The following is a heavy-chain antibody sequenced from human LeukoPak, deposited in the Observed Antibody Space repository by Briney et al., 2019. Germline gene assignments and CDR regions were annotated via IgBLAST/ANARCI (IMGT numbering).Heavy chain of an antibody. CDR3: AEVYQLYYYDSSGPIDY. CDR2: ISGSGGST. Sequence: GGSLRLSCAASGFTFSSYAMSWVRQAPGKGLEWVSAISGSGGSTYYADSVKGRFTISRDNSKNTLYLQMNSLRAEDTAVYYCAEVYQLYYYDSSGPIDYWGQGTLVTVSS. CDR1: GFTFSSYA. D-gene: IGHD3-22*01. V-gene: IGHV3-23*01. J-gene: IGHJ4*02.